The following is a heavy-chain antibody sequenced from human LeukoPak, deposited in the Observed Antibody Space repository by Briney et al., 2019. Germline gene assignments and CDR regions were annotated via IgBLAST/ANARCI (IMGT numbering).Heavy chain of an antibody. CDR2: ISNSGGSI. Sequence: GGSLRLSCVASGFTFSNFGMTWVRQAPGKGLEWVSSISNSGGSIHYADSVKGRFTISRDNSKNTLYLQMNSLRAEDTAVYYCAKDHLNGGSYAGEDPWGQGTLVTVSS. D-gene: IGHD1-26*01. CDR3: AKDHLNGGSYAGEDP. CDR1: GFTFSNFG. J-gene: IGHJ5*02. V-gene: IGHV3-23*01.